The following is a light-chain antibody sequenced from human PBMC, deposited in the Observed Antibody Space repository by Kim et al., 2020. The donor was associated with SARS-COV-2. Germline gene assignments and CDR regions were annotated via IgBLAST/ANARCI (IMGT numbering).Light chain of an antibody. CDR2: ANT. CDR3: AAWDDSLNAVV. J-gene: IGLJ2*01. Sequence: GQIGTISCSGNSSNIGDNTVNWYHQVPGTAPKVLINANTERPSGVPDRFSGSKSGTSASLAISGLQSEDEADYYCAAWDDSLNAVVFGGGTQLTVL. CDR1: SSNIGDNT. V-gene: IGLV1-44*01.